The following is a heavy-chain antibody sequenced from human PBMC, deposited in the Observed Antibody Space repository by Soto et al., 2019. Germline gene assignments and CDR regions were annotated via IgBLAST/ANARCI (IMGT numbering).Heavy chain of an antibody. CDR2: INPSGGST. J-gene: IGHJ4*02. V-gene: IGHV1-46*01. Sequence: SVKVSCRDSGYTFPNYYLHWLRQAPGQGLEWMGIINPSGGSTSYAQKFQGRVTMTRDTSTSTVYMELSSLRSEDTAVYYCASVQAYCGGDCYWYWGQGTLVTVSS. CDR1: GYTFPNYY. CDR3: ASVQAYCGGDCYWY. D-gene: IGHD2-21*02.